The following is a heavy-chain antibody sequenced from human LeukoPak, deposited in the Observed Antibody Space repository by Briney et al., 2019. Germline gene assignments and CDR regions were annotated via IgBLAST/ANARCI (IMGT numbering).Heavy chain of an antibody. CDR3: TKDRSTSNILTGYLDK. J-gene: IGHJ4*02. V-gene: IGHV3-30*18. CDR1: GFTFSSYG. D-gene: IGHD3-9*01. CDR2: ISYDGSNI. Sequence: PGGSLRLSCAASGFTFSSYGMHWVRQAPGKGLEWMAVISYDGSNIYYADSVKGRFTISRDNSENTLYLQMNSLRTEDTAVYYCTKDRSTSNILTGYLDKWGQGTLVTVSS.